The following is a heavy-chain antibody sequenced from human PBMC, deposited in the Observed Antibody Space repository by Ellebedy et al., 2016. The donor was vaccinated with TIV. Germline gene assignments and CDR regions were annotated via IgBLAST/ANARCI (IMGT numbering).Heavy chain of an antibody. CDR1: GASASSDHYY. Sequence: MPSETLSLTCTVYGASASSDHYYWSWIRLPPGKGLEWIGVIYYTGGTNYNPSLRGRVIISVDTSNNQFSVKLSYVTAADTAGDFCVRQGGRKFDPWGQGILVTVSS. D-gene: IGHD3-16*01. CDR3: VRQGGRKFDP. J-gene: IGHJ5*02. CDR2: IYYTGGT. V-gene: IGHV4-61*01.